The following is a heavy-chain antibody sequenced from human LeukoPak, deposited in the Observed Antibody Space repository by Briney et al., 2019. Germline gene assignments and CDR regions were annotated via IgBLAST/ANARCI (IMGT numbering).Heavy chain of an antibody. CDR2: IFGSGGSP. J-gene: IGHJ5*02. CDR1: GFTFGSHA. D-gene: IGHD1-1*01. Sequence: GGSLRLSCEASGFTFGSHAMYWVRQAPGKGLEWVAGIFGSGGSPHYADSVKGRFTISRDNSKNTLYLQMNSLRAEDTAVYYCAKDLILERPQNWFDPWGQGTLVTVSS. V-gene: IGHV3-23*01. CDR3: AKDLILERPQNWFDP.